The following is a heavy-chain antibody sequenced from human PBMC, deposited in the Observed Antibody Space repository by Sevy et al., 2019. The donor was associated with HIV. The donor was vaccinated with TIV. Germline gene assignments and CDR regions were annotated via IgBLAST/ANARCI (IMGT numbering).Heavy chain of an antibody. V-gene: IGHV1-2*06. CDR2: VTPNSGAT. CDR1: GYNFY. D-gene: IGHD6-19*01. Sequence: ASVKVSCKASGYNFYIHWVRQAPGQGLEWMGRVTPNSGATSYAQTFQDTVAMTMDTSINTAYMELSGLKSDDMAIYYCAGQSLGWYNWFDPWGQGTLVTVSS. J-gene: IGHJ5*02. CDR3: AGQSLGWYNWFDP.